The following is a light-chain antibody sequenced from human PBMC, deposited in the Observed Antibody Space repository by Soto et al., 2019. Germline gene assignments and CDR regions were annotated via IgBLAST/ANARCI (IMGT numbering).Light chain of an antibody. CDR2: DVS. Sequence: ETVLAQSPVTLSLSPGETAIVSWSASQSLANSRLAWYRQKPGQAPRLLIYDVSRRATGIPDRFSGSGSGTDFTLSISRLEPEDFAVYFCHQYQTSPWKFGRGTKVDIK. J-gene: IGKJ1*01. CDR1: QSLANSR. V-gene: IGKV3-20*01. CDR3: HQYQTSPWK.